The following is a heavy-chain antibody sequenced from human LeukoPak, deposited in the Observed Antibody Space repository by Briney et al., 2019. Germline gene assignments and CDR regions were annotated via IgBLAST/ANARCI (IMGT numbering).Heavy chain of an antibody. CDR2: IRYGGSKK. V-gene: IGHV3-30*02. CDR3: PNERTLYYYYMDL. D-gene: IGHD2-2*01. CDR1: GFTFSSYG. J-gene: IGHJ6*03. Sequence: GGSLRLSCAASGFTFSSYGMHWVRQAPGKGLEGVAFIRYGGSKKYYADSVKGRFTISRDNSKNTLYLQMNSLRAEDTAVYYCPNERTLYYYYMDLWGKGTTVTVSS.